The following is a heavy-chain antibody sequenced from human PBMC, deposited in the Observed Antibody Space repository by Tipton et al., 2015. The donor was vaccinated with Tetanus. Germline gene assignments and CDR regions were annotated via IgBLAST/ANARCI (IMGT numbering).Heavy chain of an antibody. CDR2: IYYSGGT. D-gene: IGHD1-26*01. CDR3: ARDQARGARGWNYFDS. CDR1: GGSISSGGYY. Sequence: LRLSCTVSGGSISSGGYYWSWIRQHPGKGLEWIGDIYYSGGTYYNPSLKSRVTISVDTSKNQFSLKLNSVTAADTAVYYCARDQARGARGWNYFDSWGQGTLVTVSS. V-gene: IGHV4-31*03. J-gene: IGHJ4*02.